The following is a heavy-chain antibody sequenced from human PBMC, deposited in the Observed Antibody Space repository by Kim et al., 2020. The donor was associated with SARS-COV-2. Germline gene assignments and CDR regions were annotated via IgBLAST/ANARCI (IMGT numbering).Heavy chain of an antibody. CDR3: TKLTHSMAAAGHY. D-gene: IGHD6-13*01. CDR1: GFTFSSYA. CDR2: MRGSGDST. J-gene: IGHJ4*02. V-gene: IGHV3-23*01. Sequence: GGSLRLSCAASGFTFSSYAMSWVRQAPGKGLEWVSGMRGSGDSTYYADSVKGRFAISRDTSKNTLYLQMNSMSVEDTALYYCTKLTHSMAAAGHYCGEGT.